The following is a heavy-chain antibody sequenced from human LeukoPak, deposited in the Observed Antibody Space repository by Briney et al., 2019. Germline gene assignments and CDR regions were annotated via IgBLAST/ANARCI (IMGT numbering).Heavy chain of an antibody. CDR2: ISGSGGST. V-gene: IGHV3-23*01. CDR1: GFSFSSYA. J-gene: IGHJ1*01. CDR3: AKGNSVSYYDGSGPFFQH. Sequence: GGSLRLSCAASGFSFSSYAMSWVRQAPGKGLEWVSAISGSGGSTYYADSVKGRFTISRDNYKNTLYLQMNSLRAEDTAVYYYAKGNSVSYYDGSGPFFQHWGQGTLVSVSS. D-gene: IGHD3-22*01.